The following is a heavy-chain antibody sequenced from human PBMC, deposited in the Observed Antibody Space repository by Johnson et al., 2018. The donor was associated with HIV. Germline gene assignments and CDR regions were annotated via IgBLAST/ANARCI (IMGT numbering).Heavy chain of an antibody. CDR1: GFTFDDYG. V-gene: IGHV3-66*02. D-gene: IGHD2-21*02. CDR3: ASAYTANI. Sequence: VQLVESGGGLVQPGGSLRLSCAAAGFTFDDYGMSWVRQAPGKGLEWVSIIYTGGSTYYADSVKGRFTISRDNSKNTLYLQMNSLRAEDTAVYYCASAYTANIWGQGTKVTVSS. J-gene: IGHJ3*02. CDR2: IYTGGST.